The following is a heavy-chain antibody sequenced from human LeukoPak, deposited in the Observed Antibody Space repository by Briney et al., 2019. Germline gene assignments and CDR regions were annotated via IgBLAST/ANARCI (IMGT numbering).Heavy chain of an antibody. V-gene: IGHV3-7*01. Sequence: GGSLRLSCAASGFTFSSYWMSWVRQAPGKGLEWVANIKQDGSEKYYVDSVKGRFTISRDNAKNSLYLQMNSLRAEDTAVYYCAREGSDWNYYYYMDVWGKGTTVTISS. D-gene: IGHD6-19*01. CDR2: IKQDGSEK. J-gene: IGHJ6*03. CDR3: AREGSDWNYYYYMDV. CDR1: GFTFSSYW.